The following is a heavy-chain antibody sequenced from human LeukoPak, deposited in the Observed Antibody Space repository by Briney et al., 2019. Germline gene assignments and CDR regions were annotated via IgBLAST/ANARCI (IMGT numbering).Heavy chain of an antibody. V-gene: IGHV4-30-4*01. CDR2: IYYSGST. CDR1: GGSISSGDYY. J-gene: IGHJ6*02. CDR3: ARDQRIAVAGGYYYYGMDV. Sequence: PSETLSLTCTVSGGSISSGDYYWSWIRQPPGKGLEWIGYIYYSGSTYYNPSLKSRVTISVDTSKNQFSLKLSSVTAADTAVYYCARDQRIAVAGGYYYYGMDVWGQGTTVTVSS. D-gene: IGHD6-19*01.